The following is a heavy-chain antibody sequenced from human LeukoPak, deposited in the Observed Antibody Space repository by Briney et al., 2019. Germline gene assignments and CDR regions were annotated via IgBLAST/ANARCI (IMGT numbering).Heavy chain of an antibody. CDR1: GFTFSSYA. CDR2: ISYDGSNK. J-gene: IGHJ4*02. Sequence: GGSLRLSCAASGFTFSSYAMHWVRQAPGKGLEWVAVISYDGSNKYYADSVKGRFTISRDNSKNTLYLQMNSLRAEDTAVYYCARVSSSSSGSLPPLVYYFDYWGQGTLVTVSS. CDR3: ARVSSSSSGSLPPLVYYFDY. V-gene: IGHV3-30-3*01. D-gene: IGHD6-6*01.